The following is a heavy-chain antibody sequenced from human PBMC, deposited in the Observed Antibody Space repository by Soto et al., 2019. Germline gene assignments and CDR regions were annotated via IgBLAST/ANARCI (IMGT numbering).Heavy chain of an antibody. V-gene: IGHV2-5*02. J-gene: IGHJ4*02. D-gene: IGHD2-15*01. CDR2: IYWDDDK. CDR1: GFSLSTSGVG. CDR3: AHRNSGGYCSGGSCYSFDY. Sequence: QITLKESGPTLVKPTQTLTLTCTFSGFSLSTSGVGVGWIRQPPGKALEWLALIYWDDDKRYSPSLKSRLTINKDTSKNQVVLTMTNMDPVDTATYYCAHRNSGGYCSGGSCYSFDYWGQGTLVTVSS.